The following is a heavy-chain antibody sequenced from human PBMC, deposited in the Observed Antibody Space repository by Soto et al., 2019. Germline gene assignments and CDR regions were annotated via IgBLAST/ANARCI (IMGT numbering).Heavy chain of an antibody. CDR3: ARPGDGGDASFEY. J-gene: IGHJ4*02. CDR2: ISYDGSNK. CDR1: GFTFSSYA. V-gene: IGHV3-30-3*01. Sequence: QVQLVESGGGVVQPGRSLTLSCAASGFTFSSYAMHWVRQAPGKGLEWVAVISYDGSNKYYADSVKGRFTISRDNSKNTLYLQMNRLRAEDRAVYYCARPGDGGDASFEYWGQGTLVTVSS. D-gene: IGHD2-21*02.